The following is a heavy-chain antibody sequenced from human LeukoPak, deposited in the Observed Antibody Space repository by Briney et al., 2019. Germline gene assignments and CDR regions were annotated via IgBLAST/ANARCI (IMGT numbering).Heavy chain of an antibody. CDR3: GRLSYSSSSVYYYYYIDV. CDR2: IYYSGST. Sequence: SETLSLTCTVSGGSISSSSYYWGWIRQPPGKGLEWIGSIYYSGSTYYNPSLKSRVTISVDTSKNQFSLRLSSVTAADTAVYYCGRLSYSSSSVYYYYYIDVWDTGTTVTVAS. J-gene: IGHJ6*03. CDR1: GGSISSSSYY. V-gene: IGHV4-39*07. D-gene: IGHD6-6*01.